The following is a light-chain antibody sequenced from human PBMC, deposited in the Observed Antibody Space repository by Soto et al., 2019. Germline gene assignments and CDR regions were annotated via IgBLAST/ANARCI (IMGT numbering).Light chain of an antibody. CDR1: QGISIY. V-gene: IGKV1-27*01. Sequence: DIQMTQSPSSLSASVGDRVTITCRASQGISIYLAWYQQKPGKVPRLLIYAASTLQSGVPSRFSGSGSGTDFTLTISSLQPEDVATYYCQKYNSAPWTFGQGTKVEIK. CDR3: QKYNSAPWT. J-gene: IGKJ1*01. CDR2: AAS.